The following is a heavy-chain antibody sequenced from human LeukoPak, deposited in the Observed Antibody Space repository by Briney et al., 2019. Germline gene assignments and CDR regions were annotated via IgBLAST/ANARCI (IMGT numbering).Heavy chain of an antibody. V-gene: IGHV5-51*01. D-gene: IGHD6-19*01. CDR1: GYSFTSYW. CDR3: ARLSTGYSSGWYSDFDY. Sequence: GESLKISCKGSGYSFTSYWIGWVRQMPGKGLEWMGLIYPGDSDTRYSPSFQGPVTISADKSISTAYLQWSSLKASDTAMYYCARLSTGYSSGWYSDFDYWGQGTLVTVSS. J-gene: IGHJ4*02. CDR2: IYPGDSDT.